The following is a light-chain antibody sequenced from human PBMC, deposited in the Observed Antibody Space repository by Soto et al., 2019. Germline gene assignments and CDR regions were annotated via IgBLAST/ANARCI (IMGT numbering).Light chain of an antibody. J-gene: IGLJ1*01. CDR2: EVN. CDR3: CSSGGSPTYV. V-gene: IGLV2-23*02. CDR1: SSNVGSYEL. Sequence: QSALTQPASVSGSPGQSITISCTGTSSNVGSYELVSWYQQHPGKAPKLMIFEVNKRPSGVSNRFSGSKSGNTASLTISGLKVEDEADYYCCSSGGSPTYVFGTGTNVTVL.